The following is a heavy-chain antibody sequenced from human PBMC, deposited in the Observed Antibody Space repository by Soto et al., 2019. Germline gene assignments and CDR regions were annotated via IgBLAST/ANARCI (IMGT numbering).Heavy chain of an antibody. V-gene: IGHV4-4*07. CDR3: ARAVYCTTANCWDDFHYYNIDV. CDR2: IYTSGTT. CDR1: GGPMTGYF. J-gene: IGHJ6*02. Sequence: HVQLQESGPGLVRPSETLSLKCNVSGGPMTGYFWSWFRLSAGKGLEWIGRIYTSGTTNYNPSFKSRVTMSVDTSWTHFSLRLTSVTAADSAVYFCARAVYCTTANCWDDFHYYNIDVWGQGTAVTVSS. D-gene: IGHD2-8*01.